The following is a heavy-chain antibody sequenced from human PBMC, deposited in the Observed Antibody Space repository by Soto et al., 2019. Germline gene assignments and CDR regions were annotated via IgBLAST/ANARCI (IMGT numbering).Heavy chain of an antibody. CDR2: INHSGTT. J-gene: IGHJ5*02. CDR3: ARAGPYVLYKGFTRHNWFAP. V-gene: IGHV4-34*02. CDR1: GGSFTGYY. D-gene: IGHD3-10*02. Sequence: QVQLQQWGAGLLKPSETLSLTCAVFGGSFTGYYWSWIRQSPGKGLEWIGEINHSGTTKYNPSLKSRVTISVNKSEKQFSLKLSSVTAADTAVYYCARAGPYVLYKGFTRHNWFAPWGQGTLVTVSS.